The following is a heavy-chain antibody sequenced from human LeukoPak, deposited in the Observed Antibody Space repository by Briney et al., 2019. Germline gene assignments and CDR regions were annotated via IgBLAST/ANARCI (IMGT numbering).Heavy chain of an antibody. Sequence: GGSLRLSCTASGFSFTSFGMSWVLQAPGKGLDWVSTVSGGGADTYYADSVKGRFTISRDNSKATVYLQMSSLRAEDTAIYYCAKGNTANRNPNFDYWGQGTLVTVSS. CDR3: AKGNTANRNPNFDY. D-gene: IGHD5-18*01. CDR1: GFSFTSFG. J-gene: IGHJ4*02. V-gene: IGHV3-23*01. CDR2: VSGGGADT.